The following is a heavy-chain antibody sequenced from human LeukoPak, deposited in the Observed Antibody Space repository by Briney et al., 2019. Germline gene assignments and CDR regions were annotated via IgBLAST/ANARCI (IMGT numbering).Heavy chain of an antibody. D-gene: IGHD6-19*01. CDR2: ISGSGST. CDR3: AKGSGDSSAWFQLFDY. Sequence: GGSLRPSCAASGFTFSRYAMRWVGQAPGRGVEGVSTISGSGSTYYADSVKGRFTISRDNSKNTLYLQMNSLRAEDTAVYYCAKGSGDSSAWFQLFDYWGQGTLVTVSS. V-gene: IGHV3-23*01. J-gene: IGHJ4*02. CDR1: GFTFSRYA.